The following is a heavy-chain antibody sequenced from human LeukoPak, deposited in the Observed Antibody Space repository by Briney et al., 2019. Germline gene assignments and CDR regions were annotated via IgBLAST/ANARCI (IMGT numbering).Heavy chain of an antibody. Sequence: SETLSLTGTVSGGSISSYYWSWIRQPPGKGLEWIGYIYYSGSTNYNPSLKSRVTTSVDTSKNQFSLKLSSVTAADTAVYYCARGTTVTPGPYDYWGQGTLVTVSS. CDR3: ARGTTVTPGPYDY. CDR2: IYYSGST. V-gene: IGHV4-59*08. CDR1: GGSISSYY. D-gene: IGHD4-17*01. J-gene: IGHJ4*02.